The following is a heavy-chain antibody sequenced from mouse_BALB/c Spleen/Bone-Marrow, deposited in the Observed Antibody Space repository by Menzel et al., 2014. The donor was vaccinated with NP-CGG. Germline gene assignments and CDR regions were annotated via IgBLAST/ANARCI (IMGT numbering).Heavy chain of an antibody. Sequence: VMLVESGPGLVAPSQSLSITCTVSGFSLTGYGVSWVRQPPGKGLEWLGMIWGDGSIDYNSALKSRLSISKDNSKSQVFVKMNSLQTDDTAGYYCARDLYYGNYDYAMDYWGQGTSVTVSS. CDR1: GFSLTGYG. CDR3: ARDLYYGNYDYAMDY. V-gene: IGHV2-6-7*01. D-gene: IGHD2-1*01. J-gene: IGHJ4*01. CDR2: IWGDGSI.